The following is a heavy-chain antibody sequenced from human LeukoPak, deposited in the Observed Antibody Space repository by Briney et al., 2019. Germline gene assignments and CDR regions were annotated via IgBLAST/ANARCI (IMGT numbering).Heavy chain of an antibody. V-gene: IGHV3-30-3*01. CDR1: GFTFSSYA. J-gene: IGHJ4*02. Sequence: VRSLRLSCAASGFTFSSYAMHWFLQAPGKGLEWVAVLSDDGSNKYYADSVKGRFTISSDNFKNTLYLQMNSLRAEDTAVYYYARDKTAGLDYWGQGTLVTVSS. CDR2: LSDDGSNK. D-gene: IGHD2-21*02. CDR3: ARDKTAGLDY.